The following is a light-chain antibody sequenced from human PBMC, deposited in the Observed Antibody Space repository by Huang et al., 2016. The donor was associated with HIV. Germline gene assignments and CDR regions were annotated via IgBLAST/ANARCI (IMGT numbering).Light chain of an antibody. Sequence: DIQMTQSPSAMSASVGARVTITCRASQGISNYLALFQKKPGKGTKRLIYAASNLQSGVPSRFSGGGSETEFTLTISSLQPEDFATYYCLQHNTYPWTFGQGTKVEI. CDR1: QGISNY. CDR3: LQHNTYPWT. CDR2: AAS. V-gene: IGKV1-17*03. J-gene: IGKJ1*01.